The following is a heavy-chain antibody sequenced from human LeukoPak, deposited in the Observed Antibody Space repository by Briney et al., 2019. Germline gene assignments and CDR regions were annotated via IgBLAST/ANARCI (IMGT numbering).Heavy chain of an antibody. CDR2: IDNNGIFT. V-gene: IGHV3-64D*09. CDR1: GFTFNNYA. J-gene: IGHJ4*02. CDR3: VKVGGCSGGSCYSGLWVFDY. Sequence: GGSLRLSCSASGFTFNNYAMHWVRQAPGKGLECISTIDNNGIFTYYADSVKDRFTVSRDNSKNTLYLQMSSLRAEDTAVYYCVKVGGCSGGSCYSGLWVFDYWGQGTLVTVSS. D-gene: IGHD2-15*01.